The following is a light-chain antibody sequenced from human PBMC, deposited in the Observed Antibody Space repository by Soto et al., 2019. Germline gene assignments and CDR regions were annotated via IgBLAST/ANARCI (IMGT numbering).Light chain of an antibody. Sequence: QAVLTQPPSVSGAPGQRATISCTGSDSNIGAGYDVHWYQQLTGTAPRLLMYGNNNRPSGVTDRFSGSKSGTSASLAIGGLKATDAADYSCQTFDSSLSGFVVFGGGTKLTVL. CDR2: GNN. J-gene: IGLJ3*02. CDR1: DSNIGAGYD. CDR3: QTFDSSLSGFVV. V-gene: IGLV1-40*01.